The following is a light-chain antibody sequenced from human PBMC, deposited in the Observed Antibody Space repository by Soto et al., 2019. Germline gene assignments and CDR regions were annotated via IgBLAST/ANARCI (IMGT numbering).Light chain of an antibody. CDR1: QTISSW. V-gene: IGKV1-5*03. CDR3: QHYNSYSEA. CDR2: KAS. Sequence: DIQMTQSPSTLSASVGDRVTITCRGSQTISSWFAWYQQKPGKDPKLLIYKASTLKSGAPSRFSGSGSGTAFTLPISSLQPDDFATYYCQHYNSYSEAFGQGTKVDIK. J-gene: IGKJ1*01.